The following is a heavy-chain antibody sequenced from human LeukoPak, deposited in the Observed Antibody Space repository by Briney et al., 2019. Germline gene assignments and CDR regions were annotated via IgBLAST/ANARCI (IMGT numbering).Heavy chain of an antibody. CDR1: GFTFSSYS. D-gene: IGHD6-13*01. CDR3: ARDYSSPGNFDY. Sequence: GGSLRLSCAASGFTFSSYSMSWVRQAPGKGLEWVSSISSSSSYIYYADSVEGRFTISRDNAKNSLYLQMNSLRAEDTAVYYCARDYSSPGNFDYWGQGTLVTVSS. CDR2: ISSSSSYI. V-gene: IGHV3-21*01. J-gene: IGHJ4*02.